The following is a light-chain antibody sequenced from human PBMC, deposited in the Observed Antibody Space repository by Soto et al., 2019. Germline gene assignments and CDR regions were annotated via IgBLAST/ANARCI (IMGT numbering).Light chain of an antibody. Sequence: DIQMTQSPSTLSASVGDRVTITCRASQSISSWLAWYQQKPGKAPKLLIYDASSLESGVPSRFSGSGSGTEFTLTICSLQPDDFATYYCQHFGTFGQGTKVEIK. CDR2: DAS. CDR1: QSISSW. CDR3: QHFGT. V-gene: IGKV1-5*01. J-gene: IGKJ1*01.